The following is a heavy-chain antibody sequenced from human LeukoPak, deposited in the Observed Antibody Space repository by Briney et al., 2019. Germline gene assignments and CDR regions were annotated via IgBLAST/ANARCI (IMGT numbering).Heavy chain of an antibody. V-gene: IGHV4-34*01. CDR2: INHSGST. CDR3: ARDTSMVRGVIIRPPGGMDV. J-gene: IGHJ6*02. D-gene: IGHD3-10*01. Sequence: PSETLSLTCAVYGGSCSGYYWSWIRQPPGKGLEWIGEINHSGSTNYNPSLKSRVTISVDTSKNQFSLKLSSVTAADTAVYYCARDTSMVRGVIIRPPGGMDVWGQGTTVTVSS. CDR1: GGSCSGYY.